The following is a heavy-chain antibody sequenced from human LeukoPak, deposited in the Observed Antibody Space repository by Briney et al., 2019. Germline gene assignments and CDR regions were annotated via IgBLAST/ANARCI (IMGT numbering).Heavy chain of an antibody. CDR2: ISGSGGST. CDR3: AKALLGWLLLGDY. V-gene: IGHV3-23*01. J-gene: IGHJ4*02. D-gene: IGHD3-22*01. Sequence: PGGSLRLSCAVSGFTISSYAMSWVRQAPGKGLEWVAAISGSGGSTYYADSVKGRFTISRDKSKNTLYLQMNSLRAEDTAVYYCAKALLGWLLLGDYWGQGTLVTVSS. CDR1: GFTISSYA.